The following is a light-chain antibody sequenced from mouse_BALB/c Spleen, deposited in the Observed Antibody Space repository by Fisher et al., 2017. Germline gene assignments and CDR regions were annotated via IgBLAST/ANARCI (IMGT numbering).Light chain of an antibody. CDR3: HQYHRSPLT. CDR2: SIS. CDR1: SSVSSSY. V-gene: IGKV4-74*01. Sequence: IVLTQTPAIMSASPGEKVTMTCSASSSVSSSYLYWYQQKSGSSPKLWIYSISNLASGVPARFSGSGSGTSYSLTISSMEAEDAATYYCHQYHRSPLTFGAGTKLELK. J-gene: IGKJ5*01.